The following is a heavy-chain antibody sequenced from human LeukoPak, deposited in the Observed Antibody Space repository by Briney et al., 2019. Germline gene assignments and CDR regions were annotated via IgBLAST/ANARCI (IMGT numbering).Heavy chain of an antibody. Sequence: ASVKVSCKASGYTFTSYGISWVRQAAGQGLEWMGWISAYNGNTNYAQKLQGRVTMTTDTSTSTAYMELRSLRSDDTAVYYCARAPASTVTTAYFDYWGQGTLVTVSS. D-gene: IGHD4-17*01. J-gene: IGHJ4*02. CDR3: ARAPASTVTTAYFDY. CDR1: GYTFTSYG. CDR2: ISAYNGNT. V-gene: IGHV1-18*01.